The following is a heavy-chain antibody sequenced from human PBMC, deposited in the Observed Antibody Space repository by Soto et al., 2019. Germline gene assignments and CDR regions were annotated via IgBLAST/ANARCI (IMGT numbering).Heavy chain of an antibody. CDR1: GSSLSTRGVG. CDR2: IYWDDDK. D-gene: IGHD3-9*01. Sequence: QITLTESGPPLVKPTQTLTLTCTFSGSSLSTRGVGWGCIRQPPEKALEWLAVIYWDDDKRSSPSLKSRLTITQDTSKNQVVLTMTNIDPVDTATSYCAHSLGRYFSAAWGEGTLVTVSS. CDR3: AHSLGRYFSAA. J-gene: IGHJ4*02. V-gene: IGHV2-5*02.